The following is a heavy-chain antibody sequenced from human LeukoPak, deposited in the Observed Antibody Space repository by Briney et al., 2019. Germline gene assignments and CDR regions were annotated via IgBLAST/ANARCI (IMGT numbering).Heavy chain of an antibody. Sequence: PGRSLRLSCAASGFTFSSYGIHWVRQAPGKGLEQVAVISYDGSNKYYADSVKGRFTISRDNSKNTLYLQMNSLRAEDTAVYYCAKDLKVHYYYGMDVWGQGTTVTVSS. CDR1: GFTFSSYG. J-gene: IGHJ6*02. CDR2: ISYDGSNK. V-gene: IGHV3-30*18. CDR3: AKDLKVHYYYGMDV.